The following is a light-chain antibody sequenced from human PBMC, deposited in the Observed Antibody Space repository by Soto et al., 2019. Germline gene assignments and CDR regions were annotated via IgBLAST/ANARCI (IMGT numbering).Light chain of an antibody. CDR1: SSDVGSHNY. Sequence: QSALTQPASVSGSPGQSITISCTGTSSDVGSHNYAAWYQQHPGKAPKLMIYDVSNRPSGVSDRFSGSKSGNTASLTISGLQAEDEADYYCSSYTTPSTLAFGGGTKPPVL. CDR3: SSYTTPSTLA. J-gene: IGLJ2*01. CDR2: DVS. V-gene: IGLV2-14*03.